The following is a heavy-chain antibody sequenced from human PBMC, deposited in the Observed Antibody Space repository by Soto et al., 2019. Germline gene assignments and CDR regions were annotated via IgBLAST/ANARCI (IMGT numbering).Heavy chain of an antibody. D-gene: IGHD3-16*02. V-gene: IGHV4-38-2*01. CDR2: IYHSGST. CDR1: GYSISSGYY. CDR3: ARVFAATYDYVWGSYRYYYYYGMDV. J-gene: IGHJ6*02. Sequence: ETLSLTCAVSGYSISSGYYWGWIRQPPGKGLEWIGSIYHSGSTYYNPSLKSRVTISVDTSKNQFSLKLSSVTAADTAVYYCARVFAATYDYVWGSYRYYYYYGMDVWGQGTTVTVSS.